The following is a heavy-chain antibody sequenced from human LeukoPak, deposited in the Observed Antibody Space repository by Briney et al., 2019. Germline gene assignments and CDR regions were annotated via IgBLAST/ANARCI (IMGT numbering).Heavy chain of an antibody. CDR3: ARRPNRASYFDY. Sequence: SETLSLTCTVSGGSISSYYWSWIRQPPGKGLEWIGHIYTSGSTNYNPSLKSRVTISVDTSKNQFSLKLSSVTAADTAVYYCARRPNRASYFDYWGQGTLVTVSS. D-gene: IGHD1-14*01. CDR1: GGSISSYY. J-gene: IGHJ4*02. CDR2: IYTSGST. V-gene: IGHV4-4*09.